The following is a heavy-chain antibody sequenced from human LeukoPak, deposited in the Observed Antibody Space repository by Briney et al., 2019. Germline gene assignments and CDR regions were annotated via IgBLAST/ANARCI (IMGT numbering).Heavy chain of an antibody. CDR1: GFTFSSYG. V-gene: IGHV3-33*01. D-gene: IGHD3-22*01. Sequence: GGSLRLSCAASGFTFSSYGMHWVRQAAGKGLEWVALIWFDGSHEYYANSVKGQFTISRDNSHNTLYLQMNSLRAEDTAVYYCARASITSAYYYFDFWGQGTLVTVSS. J-gene: IGHJ4*02. CDR3: ARASITSAYYYFDF. CDR2: IWFDGSHE.